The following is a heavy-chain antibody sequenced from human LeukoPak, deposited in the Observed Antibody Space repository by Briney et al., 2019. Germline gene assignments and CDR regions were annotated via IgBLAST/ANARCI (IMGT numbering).Heavy chain of an antibody. CDR3: AKGLAVATSYFDC. Sequence: PGGSLRLSCAASGFIFSSYPISWVREAPGKGLEWVSTISAGGGSTYYADSVKGRFTFSTDNSKNTLYLQMKSLKAEDTAVYYCAKGLAVATSYFDCWAQGTLVTVSS. V-gene: IGHV3-23*01. J-gene: IGHJ4*02. D-gene: IGHD6-19*01. CDR1: GFIFSSYP. CDR2: ISAGGGST.